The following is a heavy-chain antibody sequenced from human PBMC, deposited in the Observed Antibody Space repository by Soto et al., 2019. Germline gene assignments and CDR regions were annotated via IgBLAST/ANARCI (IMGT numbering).Heavy chain of an antibody. D-gene: IGHD4-17*01. Sequence: ESXXISXKGSGYSXXXXXXGXVRQMPGKGLEWMGIIYPGDSDTRYSPSFQGQVTISADKSISTAYLQWSSLKASDTAMYYCARTAVNYGDYELGYWGQGTLVTVSS. CDR1: GYSXXXXX. CDR2: IYPGDSDT. J-gene: IGHJ4*02. CDR3: ARTAVNYGDYELGY. V-gene: IGHV5-51*01.